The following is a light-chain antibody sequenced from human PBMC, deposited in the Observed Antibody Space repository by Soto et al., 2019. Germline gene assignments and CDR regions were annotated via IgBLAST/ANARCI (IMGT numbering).Light chain of an antibody. CDR3: QQYNNWPPYT. CDR1: QSVSSN. CDR2: GAS. V-gene: IGKV3-15*01. Sequence: EIVMTQSPATLSVSPGERATLSCRASQSVSSNLAWYKQKPGQAPRLLIYGASTRATGIPARFSGSGSGTEFTLTISSLQSADFAVYYCQQYNNWPPYTFGQGTKLEIK. J-gene: IGKJ2*01.